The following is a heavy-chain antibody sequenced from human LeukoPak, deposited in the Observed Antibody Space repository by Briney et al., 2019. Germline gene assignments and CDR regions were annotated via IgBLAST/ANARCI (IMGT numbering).Heavy chain of an antibody. D-gene: IGHD6-13*01. CDR1: GFTFSRHS. Sequence: GGSLRLSCAASGFTFSRHSMNWVRQAPGKGLEWVSSITISSTYLFYADSVKGRFTISRDNAKNSLYLQMNSLRAEDTAVYYCARDLEQQLFDLWGQGTLVTVSS. CDR2: ITISSTYL. V-gene: IGHV3-21*01. CDR3: ARDLEQQLFDL. J-gene: IGHJ5*02.